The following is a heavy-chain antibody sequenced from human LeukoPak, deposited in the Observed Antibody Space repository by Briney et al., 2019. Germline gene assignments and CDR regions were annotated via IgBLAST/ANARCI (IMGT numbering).Heavy chain of an antibody. CDR1: GGSFSGDY. CDR2: INHSGST. J-gene: IGHJ4*02. CDR3: ASKHSADYSMYFDY. D-gene: IGHD1-26*01. Sequence: SETLSLTCAVYGGSFSGDYWSWIRQPPGKGREWSGEINHSGSTNYNPSLKSRVTISVDTSKNQFSLRLSSVTAADTAVYYCASKHSADYSMYFDYWGQGTLVTVSS. V-gene: IGHV4-34*01.